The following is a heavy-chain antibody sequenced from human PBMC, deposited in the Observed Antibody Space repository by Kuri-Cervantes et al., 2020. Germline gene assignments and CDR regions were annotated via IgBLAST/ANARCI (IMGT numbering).Heavy chain of an antibody. J-gene: IGHJ4*02. Sequence: ASVKVSCKASGYTFTSYYMHWVRQAPGQGLEWMGIINPSGGSTSYAQKFQGRVTMTRDTSTSTVYMELSSLRSEDTAVYYCARAEYSSGWYVYFDYWGQGTLVTVSS. CDR1: GYTFTSYY. D-gene: IGHD6-19*01. CDR3: ARAEYSSGWYVYFDY. V-gene: IGHV1-46*01. CDR2: INPSGGST.